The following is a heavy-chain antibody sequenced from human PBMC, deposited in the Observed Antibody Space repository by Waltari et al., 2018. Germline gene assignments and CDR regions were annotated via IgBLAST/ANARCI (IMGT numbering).Heavy chain of an antibody. CDR1: GGSFSGYY. V-gene: IGHV4-34*01. D-gene: IGHD5-18*01. CDR3: ARVFSRLWLPRAEYFQH. CDR2: INHSGST. Sequence: QVQLQQWGAGLLKPSETLSLTCAVYGGSFSGYYWSWIRQPPGKGLEWIGEINHSGSTNYNPSLNSRVTISVDTSKNQFSLKLSSVTAADTAVYYCARVFSRLWLPRAEYFQHWGQGTLVTVSS. J-gene: IGHJ1*01.